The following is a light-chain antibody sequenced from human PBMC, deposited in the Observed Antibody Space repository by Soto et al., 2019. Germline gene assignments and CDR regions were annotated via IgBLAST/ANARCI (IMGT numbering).Light chain of an antibody. V-gene: IGKV1-5*01. J-gene: IGKJ3*01. CDR2: DAS. CDR1: QNINNW. CDR3: QQYDGN. Sequence: DIRLTQSPSALSESVGDRVTLTCRASQNINNWLAWYEQKPGKAPKVLIYDASSLESGVPSRFSGSGSGTEVTLTISSLQPDDFATYYCQQYDGNFGPGTKVDIK.